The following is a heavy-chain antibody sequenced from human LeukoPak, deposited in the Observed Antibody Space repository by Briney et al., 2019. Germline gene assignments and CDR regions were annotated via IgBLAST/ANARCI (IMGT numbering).Heavy chain of an antibody. D-gene: IGHD6-13*01. V-gene: IGHV1-18*01. Sequence: GASVKVSCKASGYTFTSCGISWVRQAPGQGLEWMGWISAYNGNTNYAQKLQGRVTMTTDTSTSTAYMELRSLRSDDTAVYYCARDWDTFSSSWFPAGYWGQGTLVTVSS. CDR1: GYTFTSCG. CDR2: ISAYNGNT. J-gene: IGHJ4*02. CDR3: ARDWDTFSSSWFPAGY.